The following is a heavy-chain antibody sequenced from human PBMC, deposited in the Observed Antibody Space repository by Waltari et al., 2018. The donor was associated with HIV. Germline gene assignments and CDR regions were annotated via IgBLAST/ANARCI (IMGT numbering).Heavy chain of an antibody. D-gene: IGHD3-22*01. J-gene: IGHJ4*02. V-gene: IGHV1-2*02. Sequence: QVQLVQSGAEVKKPGASVKVSCKASGYTFTGYYIHWVRQAPGQGLEWMGWINPNSGGRNYAQNVQGRVTMTRDTSISTAYMELIRLRSDDTAVYYCATPSYDSSGYYSAGSEFDYWGQGTLVTVSS. CDR3: ATPSYDSSGYYSAGSEFDY. CDR1: GYTFTGYY. CDR2: INPNSGGR.